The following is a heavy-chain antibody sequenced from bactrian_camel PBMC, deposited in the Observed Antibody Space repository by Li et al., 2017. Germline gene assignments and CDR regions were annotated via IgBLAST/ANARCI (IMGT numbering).Heavy chain of an antibody. CDR2: IDSDGTT. V-gene: IGHV3S53*01. J-gene: IGHJ6*01. CDR3: SAERFRPIDCGSALIDVNFGY. Sequence: HVQLVESGGGSVQAGGSLRLSCAASGYLYSRYCMGWFRQVPGKEREGVGEIDSDGTTRYAESVQGRFTISQDSAKSTVSLQMNSLNPDDTAMYYCSAERFRPIDCGSALIDVNFGYWGKGTQVTVS. CDR1: GYLYSRYC. D-gene: IGHD1*01.